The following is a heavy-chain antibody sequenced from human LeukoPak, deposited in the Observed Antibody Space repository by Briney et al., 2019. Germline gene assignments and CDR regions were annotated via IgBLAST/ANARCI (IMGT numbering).Heavy chain of an antibody. CDR3: ARVPTYYYDSSGSSHFDN. CDR1: GYTFTSYG. J-gene: IGHJ4*02. Sequence: ASVKVSCKASGYTFTSYGISWVRQAPGQGLEWMGWISAYNGNTNYAQKLQGRVTMTTDTSTSTAYMELRSLRSDDTAVYYCARVPTYYYDSSGSSHFDNWGQGTLVTVSS. CDR2: ISAYNGNT. V-gene: IGHV1-18*01. D-gene: IGHD3-22*01.